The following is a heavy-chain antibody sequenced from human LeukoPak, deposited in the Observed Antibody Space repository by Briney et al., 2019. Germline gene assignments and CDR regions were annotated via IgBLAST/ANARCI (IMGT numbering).Heavy chain of an antibody. D-gene: IGHD3-22*01. Sequence: ASVKVSCKASGYTFTSYGISWVRQAPGQGLEGRGWMSAYNGNTNYAQKLQGRVTMTTDTPTSTAYMELSSLRSEDTAVYYCAREGYYDSSGYPPNAFDIWGQGTMVTVSS. CDR3: AREGYYDSSGYPPNAFDI. V-gene: IGHV1-18*01. CDR1: GYTFTSYG. J-gene: IGHJ3*02. CDR2: MSAYNGNT.